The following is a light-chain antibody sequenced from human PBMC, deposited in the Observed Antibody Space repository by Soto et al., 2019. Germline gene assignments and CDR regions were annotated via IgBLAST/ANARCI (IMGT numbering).Light chain of an antibody. J-gene: IGLJ1*01. CDR3: AAWDDSLNGYV. Sequence: QSVLTQPPSASGTPGQRVTISCSGSSSNIGSNTVNWYQQLPGTAPKHLIYSNNQRPSGVPDRFSRSKSGTSASLAISGLQSEDEADYYCAAWDDSLNGYVFGTGTKVTVL. V-gene: IGLV1-44*01. CDR1: SSNIGSNT. CDR2: SNN.